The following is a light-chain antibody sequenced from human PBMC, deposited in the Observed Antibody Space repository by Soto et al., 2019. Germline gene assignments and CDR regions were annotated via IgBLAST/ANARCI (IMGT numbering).Light chain of an antibody. J-gene: IGKJ1*01. Sequence: AIQMTQSPSSLSASVGYRVTITCRASQGIRIDLGWYQQKPGKAPKLLIYAASTLQAGVPSRFNGSGSGTDFTLTISSLQPEDFATYYCLQDYNFPWTFGQGTKVDNK. CDR2: AAS. CDR1: QGIRID. V-gene: IGKV1-6*01. CDR3: LQDYNFPWT.